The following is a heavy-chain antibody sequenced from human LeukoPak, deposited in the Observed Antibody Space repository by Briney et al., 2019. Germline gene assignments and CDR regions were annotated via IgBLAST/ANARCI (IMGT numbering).Heavy chain of an antibody. CDR3: ASRPLGYCSSTSCPGDYYMDV. CDR2: IYHSGST. J-gene: IGHJ6*03. V-gene: IGHV4-38-2*01. CDR1: GHSISSGYY. Sequence: SETLSLTCAVSGHSISSGYYWGWIRQPPGKGLEWIGSIYHSGSTYYNPSLKSRVTISVDTSKNQFSLKLSSVTAADTAVYYCASRPLGYCSSTSCPGDYYMDVWGKGTTVTVSS. D-gene: IGHD2-2*01.